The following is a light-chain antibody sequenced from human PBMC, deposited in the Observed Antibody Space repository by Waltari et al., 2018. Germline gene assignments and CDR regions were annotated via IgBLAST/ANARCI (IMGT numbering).Light chain of an antibody. CDR1: SNAVGGYNY. CDR2: DIN. CDR3: CSYVGSNTYWV. V-gene: IGLV2-11*01. J-gene: IGLJ3*02. Sequence: QSALTQPRSVSGSPGQSVTISCTGTSNAVGGYNYVSWYQQHPDKAPKLIIYDINKRPSGVPDRFSGSKSGNTASLTISGLQAEDEADYYCCSYVGSNTYWVFGGGTKLTVL.